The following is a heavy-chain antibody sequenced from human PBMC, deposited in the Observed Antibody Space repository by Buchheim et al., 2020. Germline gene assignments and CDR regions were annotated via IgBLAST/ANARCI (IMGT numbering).Heavy chain of an antibody. D-gene: IGHD2-21*02. CDR3: ATGAYCAGDCYSGRFDY. CDR1: GFTFSNAW. Sequence: EVQLVESGGGLVEPGGSLRLSCAASGFTFSNAWMSWVRQAPGKGLEWIGRIKIKIDGGTTDYAAPVKGRFTISRDDSRDTLYLQMNTLKSEDTGVYYCATGAYCAGDCYSGRFDYWGQGTL. V-gene: IGHV3-15*01. CDR2: IKIKIDGGTT. J-gene: IGHJ4*02.